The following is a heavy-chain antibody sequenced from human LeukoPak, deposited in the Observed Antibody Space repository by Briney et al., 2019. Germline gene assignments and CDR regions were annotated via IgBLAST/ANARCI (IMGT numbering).Heavy chain of an antibody. CDR2: INPSGGST. V-gene: IGHV1-46*01. J-gene: IGHJ4*02. CDR1: GYTFTSYY. CDR3: ARGLQWLEAFDY. D-gene: IGHD6-19*01. Sequence: ASVKVSCKASGYTFTSYYMHWVRQAPGQGLEWMGIINPSGGSTSYAQKFQGRVTMTRDMSTSTAYMELRSLRSDDTAVYYCARGLQWLEAFDYWGLGTLVTVSS.